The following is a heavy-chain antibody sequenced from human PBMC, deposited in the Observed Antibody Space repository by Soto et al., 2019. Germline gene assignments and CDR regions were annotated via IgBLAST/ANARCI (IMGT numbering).Heavy chain of an antibody. V-gene: IGHV3-33*01. CDR1: GFTFSSYG. Sequence: QVQLVESGGGVVQPGRSLRLSCAASGFTFSSYGMHWVRQAPGKGLEWVAVIWYDGSNKYYADSVKGRFTISRDNSKNTLYLQMNSLRAEDTAVYYCARDPGIADPQLYYGMDVWGQGTTATVSS. CDR3: ARDPGIADPQLYYGMDV. J-gene: IGHJ6*02. CDR2: IWYDGSNK. D-gene: IGHD6-13*01.